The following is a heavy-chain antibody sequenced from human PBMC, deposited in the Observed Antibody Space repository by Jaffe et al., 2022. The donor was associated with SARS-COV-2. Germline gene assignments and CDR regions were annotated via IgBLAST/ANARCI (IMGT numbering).Heavy chain of an antibody. CDR3: ARDGCSGGSCFDY. CDR1: GGSISSGGYY. CDR2: IYHSGTT. Sequence: QVQLQESGPGLVKPSETLSLTCTVSGGSISSGGYYWSWIRQHPGKGLEWIGYIYHSGTTYYNASLKSRVTISVDTSESQFSLKLSSVTAADTAVYYCARDGCSGGSCFDYWGQGTLVTVSS. J-gene: IGHJ4*02. V-gene: IGHV4-31*03. D-gene: IGHD2-15*01.